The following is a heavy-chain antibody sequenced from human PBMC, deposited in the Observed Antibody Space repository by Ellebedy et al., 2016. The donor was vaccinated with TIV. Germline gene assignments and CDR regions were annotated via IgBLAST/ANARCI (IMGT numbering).Heavy chain of an antibody. CDR2: IYPGDSDT. V-gene: IGHV5-51*01. J-gene: IGHJ4*02. CDR1: GGTFSSYA. Sequence: ASVKVSCKASGGTFSSYAISWVRQMPGKGLEWMGIIYPGDSDTRYSPSFQGQVTISADKSISTAYLQWSSLKASDTAMYYCARRTGVAVGATPFDYWGQGTLVTVSS. CDR3: ARRTGVAVGATPFDY. D-gene: IGHD1-26*01.